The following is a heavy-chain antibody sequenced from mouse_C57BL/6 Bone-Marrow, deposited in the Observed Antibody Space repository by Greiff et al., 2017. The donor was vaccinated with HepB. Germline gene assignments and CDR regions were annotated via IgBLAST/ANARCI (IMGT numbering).Heavy chain of an antibody. CDR3: ARRRATYEAWFAY. D-gene: IGHD5-5*01. CDR2: INPNNGGT. Sequence: VQLQQSGPELVKPGASVKISCKASGYTFTDYYMNWVKQSHGKSLEWIGDINPNNGGTSYNQKFKGKATLTVDKSSSTAYMELRSLTSEDSAVYYCARRRATYEAWFAYWGQGTLVTVSA. V-gene: IGHV1-26*01. J-gene: IGHJ3*01. CDR1: GYTFTDYY.